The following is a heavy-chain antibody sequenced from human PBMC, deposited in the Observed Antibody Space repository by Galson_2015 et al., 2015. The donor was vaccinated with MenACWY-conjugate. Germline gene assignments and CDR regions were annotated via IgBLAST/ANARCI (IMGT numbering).Heavy chain of an antibody. CDR1: GFRFSSQW. J-gene: IGHJ4*01. D-gene: IGHD4-23*01. CDR3: ARGGN. V-gene: IGHV3-7*03. CDR2: INEDGSYK. Sequence: SLRLSCAASGFRFSSQWVSWVRQAPGKGPECVTSINEDGSYKSYMDSVKDRFTISRDNAQNSLSLQMNILSVEDTAVYYCARGGNWGHGTLVTVSS.